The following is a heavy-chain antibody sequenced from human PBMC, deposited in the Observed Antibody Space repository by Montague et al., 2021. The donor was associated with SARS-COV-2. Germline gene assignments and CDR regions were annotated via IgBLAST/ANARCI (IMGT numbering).Heavy chain of an antibody. J-gene: IGHJ6*02. V-gene: IGHV4-4*02. CDR1: DDSISSPNW. Sequence: SETLSLTCAVSDDSISSPNWWNWVRQPPGKGLEWIGEIYYTGNTNYNPSLKSRVTIFIDKSKNHFSLQLSSVTAADTAVYYCARGGTYHYGMDVWGQGTTVAVSS. CDR3: ARGGTYHYGMDV. CDR2: IYYTGNT. D-gene: IGHD3-16*01.